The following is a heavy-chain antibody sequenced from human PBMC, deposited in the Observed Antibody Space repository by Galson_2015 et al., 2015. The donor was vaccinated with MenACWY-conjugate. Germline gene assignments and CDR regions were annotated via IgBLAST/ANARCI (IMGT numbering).Heavy chain of an antibody. Sequence: SLRLSCAASGFTFSSYWMNWVRQAPGKGLEWVSYISFSSGSIYYADSVKGRFTISRDNAKNSLFLQMNSLRAEDTAVYYCARDLYTRTWYNVGMDVWGQGTTVTVSS. V-gene: IGHV3-48*04. CDR1: GFTFSSYW. CDR3: ARDLYTRTWYNVGMDV. D-gene: IGHD1-1*01. J-gene: IGHJ6*02. CDR2: ISFSSGSI.